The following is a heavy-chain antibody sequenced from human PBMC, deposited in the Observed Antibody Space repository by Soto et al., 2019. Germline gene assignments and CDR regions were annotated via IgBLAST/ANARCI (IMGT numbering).Heavy chain of an antibody. Sequence: QVQLQESGPGLVKPSQTLSLTCTVSGGSISSGGYYWSWIRQHPGKGLEWIGYIYYSGSTYYNPSLKSRVTISVDTSKNQFSLKLSSVTAADTAVYYCARQVYCGGDCYPYLDYWGQGTLVTVSS. J-gene: IGHJ4*02. CDR2: IYYSGST. D-gene: IGHD2-21*02. CDR1: GGSISSGGYY. CDR3: ARQVYCGGDCYPYLDY. V-gene: IGHV4-31*03.